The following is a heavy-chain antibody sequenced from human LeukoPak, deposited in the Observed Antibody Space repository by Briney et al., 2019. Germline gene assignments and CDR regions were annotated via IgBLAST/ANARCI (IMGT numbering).Heavy chain of an antibody. CDR3: VALVRGVVY. CDR1: GFTFSSYS. J-gene: IGHJ4*01. Sequence: GGSLRLSCVASGFTFSSYSMNWVRQAPGKGLEWVGRTRYKADSYTTEYAASVKGRFTISRDDSKNSLYLQMNSLKTEDTAVYYCVALVRGVVYWGHGTLVTVSS. CDR2: TRYKADSYTT. D-gene: IGHD3-10*01. V-gene: IGHV3-72*01.